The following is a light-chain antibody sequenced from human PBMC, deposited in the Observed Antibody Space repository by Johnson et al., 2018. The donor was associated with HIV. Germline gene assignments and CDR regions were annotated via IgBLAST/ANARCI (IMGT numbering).Light chain of an antibody. CDR1: SSNIGDNS. V-gene: IGLV1-51*01. CDR3: GTWDSSLSNFV. CDR2: DDN. Sequence: QSILTQPPSVSAAPGQKVTISCSGSSSNIGDNSVSWYQHLPGTAPKLLIYDDNKRPSGIPDRFSGSKSGTSATLGITGLQTGDEADYYCGTWDSSLSNFVFGIGTKVSVL. J-gene: IGLJ1*01.